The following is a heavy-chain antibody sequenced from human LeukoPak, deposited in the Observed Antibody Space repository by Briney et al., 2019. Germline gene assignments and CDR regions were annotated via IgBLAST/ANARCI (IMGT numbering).Heavy chain of an antibody. Sequence: GGSLRLSCAASRFTFSSYAMSWVRQAPGKGPEWVSGVSGNGAGTYYADSVKGRFTISRDNSKNMLYLQMNGLRAEDTAVYYCAREGLLTGLGHDGFDIWGQGTLVTVSS. J-gene: IGHJ3*02. V-gene: IGHV3-23*01. CDR3: AREGLLTGLGHDGFDI. CDR1: RFTFSSYA. CDR2: VSGNGAGT. D-gene: IGHD7-27*01.